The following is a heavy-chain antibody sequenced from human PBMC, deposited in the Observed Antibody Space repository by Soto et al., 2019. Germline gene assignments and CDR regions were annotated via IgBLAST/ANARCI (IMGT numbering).Heavy chain of an antibody. D-gene: IGHD6-13*01. Sequence: QVQLVQSGAEVKKPGSSVKVSCKASGGSFSSFTITWVRQARGQGLEWMGRITPLLGITNYAQKCQGRVTITEDKSTSTVYMELSSLRVEDTAVYYCARGPSGTWYHIDFWGQGTLVTVAS. J-gene: IGHJ4*01. CDR2: ITPLLGIT. V-gene: IGHV1-69*02. CDR3: ARGPSGTWYHIDF. CDR1: GGSFSSFT.